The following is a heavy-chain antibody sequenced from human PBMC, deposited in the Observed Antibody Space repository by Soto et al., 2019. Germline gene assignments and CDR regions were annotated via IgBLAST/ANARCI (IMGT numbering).Heavy chain of an antibody. V-gene: IGHV4-61*01. J-gene: IGHJ5*02. D-gene: IGHD4-4*01. Sequence: SETLSLTCTVSGGSVSRDSNFWSWIRQPPGKGLEWIGYIYYSGPTRSNPSLESRVTISIDSSKNQVSLNLTSVTAAETAVYYCAMGYRNYDHWGRGKVITVS. CDR3: AMGYRNYDH. CDR2: IYYSGPT. CDR1: GGSVSRDSNF.